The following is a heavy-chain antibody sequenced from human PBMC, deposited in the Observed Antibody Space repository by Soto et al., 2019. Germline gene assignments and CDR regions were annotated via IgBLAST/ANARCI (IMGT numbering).Heavy chain of an antibody. V-gene: IGHV4-59*01. CDR2: LYYSGST. D-gene: IGHD1-26*01. CDR1: GASISSYY. CDR3: AYGGSAEGYFDS. Sequence: QVQVQESGPGLVKPSETLSLTCTVSGASISSYYWSWVRQPPGKGLEWIGYLYYSGSTNYNPSLKSRVSMSVDTSKKQFSLKLSSVTAADTAVYYCAYGGSAEGYFDSWGQGALVTVSS. J-gene: IGHJ4*02.